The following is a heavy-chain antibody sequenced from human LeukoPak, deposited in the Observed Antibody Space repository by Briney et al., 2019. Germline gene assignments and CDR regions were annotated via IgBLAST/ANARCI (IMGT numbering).Heavy chain of an antibody. D-gene: IGHD6-13*01. J-gene: IGHJ4*02. CDR2: IQYDGSNQ. V-gene: IGHV3-30*02. Sequence: GGSLRLSCAASGFTFDDYGMHWVRQAPGKGLEWVAYIQYDGSNQQYADSVKGRFIISRDRSKNIPYLQMNSLRAEDTAVYYCARDIVDSSSWYYFDYWGQGTLVTVSS. CDR3: ARDIVDSSSWYYFDY. CDR1: GFTFDDYG.